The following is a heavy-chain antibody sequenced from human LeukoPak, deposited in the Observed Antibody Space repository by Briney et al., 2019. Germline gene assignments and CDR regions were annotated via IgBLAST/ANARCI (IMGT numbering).Heavy chain of an antibody. J-gene: IGHJ4*02. CDR3: ARGATDFYDFWSN. D-gene: IGHD3-3*01. Sequence: SETLSLTCTVSGGSISSGDYYWSWIRQPPGRGLEWIGYIYYSGSTYQNPSLKSRVTISVDTSKNQFSLKLSSVTAADTAVYYGARGATDFYDFWSNWGQGTLVTVSS. CDR1: GGSISSGDYY. CDR2: IYYSGST. V-gene: IGHV4-30-4*08.